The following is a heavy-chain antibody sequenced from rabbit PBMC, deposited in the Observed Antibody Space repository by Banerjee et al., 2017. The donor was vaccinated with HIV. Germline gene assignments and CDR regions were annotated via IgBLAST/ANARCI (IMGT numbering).Heavy chain of an antibody. D-gene: IGHD1-1*01. CDR3: ARDISSSFSSYGMDL. V-gene: IGHV1S45*01. CDR1: GVSFSSSSY. CDR2: IETDSSGFT. J-gene: IGHJ6*01. Sequence: QEQLVESGGGLVQPEGSLTLTCTASGVSFSSSSYLCWVRQAPGKGLEWIACIETDSSGFTYFATWAKGRFTISKTSSTTVTLQMTRLTAADTATYFCARDISSSFSSYGMDLRGPGTLVTVS.